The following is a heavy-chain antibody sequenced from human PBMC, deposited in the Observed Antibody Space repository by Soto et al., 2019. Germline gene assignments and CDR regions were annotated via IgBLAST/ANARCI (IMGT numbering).Heavy chain of an antibody. CDR3: AKGALTTPLAHYYYYMDV. V-gene: IGHV3-30*18. CDR1: GFTFSSYG. CDR2: MSYNGRNE. D-gene: IGHD4-4*01. Sequence: PGGSLRLSCAASGFTFSSYGMHWVRQAPGKGLEWVALMSYNGRNENYADSVKGRFTISRDNSQSSLYLQMNSLRPEDTAVYYCAKGALTTPLAHYYYYMDVWGKGTTLTVSS. J-gene: IGHJ6*03.